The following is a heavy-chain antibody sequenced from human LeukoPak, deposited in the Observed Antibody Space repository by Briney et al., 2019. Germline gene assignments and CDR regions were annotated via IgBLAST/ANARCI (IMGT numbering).Heavy chain of an antibody. Sequence: PSETLSLTCTVSGGSISSSNYSWGWIRQPPGKGLEWIGSMYYSGNTDYNPSLKSRVTISVDTSKNQFSLKVNSVTAADTAVYYCARTLGWASSRYPFDGWGQGTLVTVPS. V-gene: IGHV4-39*01. J-gene: IGHJ4*02. D-gene: IGHD3-16*02. CDR3: ARTLGWASSRYPFDG. CDR2: MYYSGNT. CDR1: GGSISSSNYS.